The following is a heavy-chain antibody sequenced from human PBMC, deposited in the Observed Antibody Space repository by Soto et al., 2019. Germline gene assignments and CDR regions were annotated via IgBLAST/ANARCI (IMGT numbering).Heavy chain of an antibody. CDR3: ARDRKYYYDSSGYYFDY. J-gene: IGHJ4*02. Sequence: VKVSCKASGGTFSSYAISWVRQAPGQGLEWMGGIIPIFGTANYAQKFQGRVTITADESTSTAYMELSSLRSEDTAVYYCARDRKYYYDSSGYYFDYWGQGTLVTVS. CDR1: GGTFSSYA. D-gene: IGHD3-22*01. CDR2: IIPIFGTA. V-gene: IGHV1-69*01.